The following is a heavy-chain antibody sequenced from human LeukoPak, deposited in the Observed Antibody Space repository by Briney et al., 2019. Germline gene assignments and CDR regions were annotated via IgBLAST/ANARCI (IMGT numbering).Heavy chain of an antibody. J-gene: IGHJ4*02. D-gene: IGHD5-24*01. Sequence: GASVKVSCKASGYTFTSYDINWVRQATGEGLQWMGWLNPNNDKTGYAQKFQGRVTMTRNTSISTAYMELSGLRSEDTAVYYCVRGRRDVYNYLLDFWGQGTLVTVSS. CDR2: LNPNNDKT. V-gene: IGHV1-8*01. CDR3: VRGRRDVYNYLLDF. CDR1: GYTFTSYD.